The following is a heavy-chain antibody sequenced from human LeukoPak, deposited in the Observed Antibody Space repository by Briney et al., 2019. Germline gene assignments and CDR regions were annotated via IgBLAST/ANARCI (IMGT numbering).Heavy chain of an antibody. V-gene: IGHV1-8*03. CDR2: MNPNSGNT. CDR3: ARGRSAMSSSRFDY. CDR1: GYTFTSYD. J-gene: IGHJ4*02. Sequence: ASVKVSCKASGYTFTSYDINWVRQATGQGLEWMGWMNPNSGNTGYAQKFQGRVTITRNTSISTAYMELSSLRSEDTAVYYCARGRSAMSSSRFDYWGQGTLVTVSS. D-gene: IGHD6-6*01.